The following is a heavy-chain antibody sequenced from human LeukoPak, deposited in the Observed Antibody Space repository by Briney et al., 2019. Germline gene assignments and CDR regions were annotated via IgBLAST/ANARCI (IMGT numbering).Heavy chain of an antibody. V-gene: IGHV1-2*02. D-gene: IGHD6-6*01. Sequence: GASVKVSCKASGYTFTGYYMHWVRQAPGQGLEWMGWINPNSGGTNYAQKFQGRVTMTRDTSISTAYMELSRLRSDDTAVYYCAREDEYSSSSSYYMDVWGKGTTVTVSS. CDR3: AREDEYSSSSSYYMDV. J-gene: IGHJ6*03. CDR1: GYTFTGYY. CDR2: INPNSGGT.